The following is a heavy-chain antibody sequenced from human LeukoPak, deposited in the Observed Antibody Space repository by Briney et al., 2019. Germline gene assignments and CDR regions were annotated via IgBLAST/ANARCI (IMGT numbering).Heavy chain of an antibody. J-gene: IGHJ4*02. CDR1: GYTFTGYY. Sequence: ASVKVSCKASGYTFTGYYMHWVRQAPGQGLEWMGWINPNSGGTNYAQKFQGRVTMTRDTSISTAYMELGRLRSDDTAVYYCARGLDYYGSGSYYTLAGYWGQGTLVTVSS. D-gene: IGHD3-10*01. CDR2: INPNSGGT. V-gene: IGHV1-2*02. CDR3: ARGLDYYGSGSYYTLAGY.